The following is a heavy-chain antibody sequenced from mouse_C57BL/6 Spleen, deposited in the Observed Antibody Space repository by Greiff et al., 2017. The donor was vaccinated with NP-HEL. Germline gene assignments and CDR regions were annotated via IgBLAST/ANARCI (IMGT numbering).Heavy chain of an antibody. J-gene: IGHJ4*01. CDR3: VRVNYYGSSYAMDY. Sequence: EVMLVESGGGLVQPKGSLKLSCAASGFSFNTYAMNWVRQAPGKGLEWVARIRSKSNNYATYYADSVKDRFTISRDDSESMLYLQMNNLKTEDTAMYYCVRVNYYGSSYAMDYWGQGTSVTVSS. CDR2: IRSKSNNYAT. CDR1: GFSFNTYA. D-gene: IGHD1-1*01. V-gene: IGHV10-1*01.